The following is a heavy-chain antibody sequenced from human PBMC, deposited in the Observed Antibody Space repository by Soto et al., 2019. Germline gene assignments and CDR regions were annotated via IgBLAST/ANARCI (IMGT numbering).Heavy chain of an antibody. D-gene: IGHD5-18*01. CDR3: ERDRDLDRDMVHADL. CDR1: GFTISGCS. CDR2: ITIRTGNI. Sequence: PGGSLRLSCEASGFTISGCSMNWVRQAPGKGLEWLAYITIRTGNIVYADSVRGRFTISADNAENSVFLQMNSLRDEDTAVYFCERDRDLDRDMVHADLWGQGTLVTVSS. J-gene: IGHJ4*01. V-gene: IGHV3-48*02.